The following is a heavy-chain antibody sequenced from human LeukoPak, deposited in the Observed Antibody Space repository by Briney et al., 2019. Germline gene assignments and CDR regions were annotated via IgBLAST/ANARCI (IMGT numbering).Heavy chain of an antibody. CDR2: ISSSSSYI. CDR1: GFTFSSYS. D-gene: IGHD2/OR15-2a*01. V-gene: IGHV3-21*01. J-gene: IGHJ4*02. CDR3: ARGRMASRSILDY. Sequence: PGGSLRLSCAASGFTFSSYSMNWVRQAPGKGLEWVSSISSSSSYIYYADSVKGRFTISRDNAKNSLYLQMNSLRAEDTAVYYCARGRMASRSILDYWGQGTLVTVSS.